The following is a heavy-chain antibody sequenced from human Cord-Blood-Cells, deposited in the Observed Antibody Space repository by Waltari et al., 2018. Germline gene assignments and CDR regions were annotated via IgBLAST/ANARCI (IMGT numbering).Heavy chain of an antibody. CDR1: GFAFSSYA. CDR3: AKDHPGEGNWFDP. D-gene: IGHD7-27*01. Sequence: EVQLLESGGGLVQPGGSLRLSCAASGFAFSSYAMSWVRQAPGKGVEWVSAIGGSGGSTYYANSVKGRFTISRDNSKNTLYLQMNSLRAEDTAVYYCAKDHPGEGNWFDPWGQGTLVTVSS. CDR2: IGGSGGST. J-gene: IGHJ5*02. V-gene: IGHV3-23*01.